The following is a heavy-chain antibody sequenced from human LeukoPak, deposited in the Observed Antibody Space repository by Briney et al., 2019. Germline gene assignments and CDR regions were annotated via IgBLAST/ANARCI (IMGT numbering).Heavy chain of an antibody. CDR2: IYHSGST. J-gene: IGHJ6*02. CDR1: GYSISSGYY. D-gene: IGHD6-13*01. V-gene: IGHV4-38-2*02. Sequence: SETLSLTCTVSGYSISSGYYWGWIRQPPGKGLEWIGSIYHSGSTYYNPSLKSRVTISVDTSKNQFSLKLSSVTAADTAVYYCASNPRAAGTNYYDMDVWGQGTTVTVSS. CDR3: ASNPRAAGTNYYDMDV.